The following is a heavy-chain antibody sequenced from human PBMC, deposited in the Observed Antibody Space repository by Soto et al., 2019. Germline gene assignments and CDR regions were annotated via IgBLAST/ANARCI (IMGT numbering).Heavy chain of an antibody. D-gene: IGHD6-13*01. Sequence: SVKVSCKASGGTFSSYAISWVREAPGQGLEWMGGIIPIFGTANYAQKFQGRVTITADESTSTAYMELSSLRSEDTAVYYCARELSPSVAAAGSDYWGQGTLVTVSS. CDR3: ARELSPSVAAAGSDY. CDR1: GGTFSSYA. J-gene: IGHJ4*02. CDR2: IIPIFGTA. V-gene: IGHV1-69*01.